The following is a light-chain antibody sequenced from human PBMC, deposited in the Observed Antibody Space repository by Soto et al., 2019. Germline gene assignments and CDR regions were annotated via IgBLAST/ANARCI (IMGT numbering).Light chain of an antibody. CDR3: SSFTTGSTLVV. CDR1: SSNVGGYNY. Sequence: QSALTQPASVSGSPGQSITISCSGTSSNVGGYNYVSWYQHHPGKAPKLMIYEVDNRPSGVCNRFSGSKSGNTASLTISGLQAEDEADYYCSSFTTGSTLVVFGGGTQLTVL. CDR2: EVD. V-gene: IGLV2-14*01. J-gene: IGLJ2*01.